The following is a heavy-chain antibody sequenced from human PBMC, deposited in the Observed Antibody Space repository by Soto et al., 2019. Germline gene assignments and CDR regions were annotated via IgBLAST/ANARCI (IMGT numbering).Heavy chain of an antibody. CDR1: GGSISSYY. J-gene: IGHJ5*02. Sequence: QVQLQESGPGLVKPSETLSLTCTVSGGSISSYYWSWIRQPPGKGLEWLGYIYYSGSTNYNPSLQSRVTISVDTSKNQFSLKLSSVTAADTAVYYCAREAGRGSYLNWFDPWGQGTLVTVSS. V-gene: IGHV4-59*01. D-gene: IGHD1-26*01. CDR3: AREAGRGSYLNWFDP. CDR2: IYYSGST.